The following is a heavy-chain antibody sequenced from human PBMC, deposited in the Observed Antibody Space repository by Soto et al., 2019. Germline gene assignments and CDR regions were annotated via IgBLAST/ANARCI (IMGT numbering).Heavy chain of an antibody. Sequence: QVQLLQSGAAVKKPGASVKVSCQASGYTFTSYGISCVRQAPGQGIDWMGWIRAYNSNTNYAQKLQARVTMATDTSTSTAYMELRSLRSDDTAVYYCARDLPTMDVWGQGTTVTVSS. CDR2: IRAYNSNT. J-gene: IGHJ6*02. CDR3: ARDLPTMDV. CDR1: GYTFTSYG. V-gene: IGHV1-18*01.